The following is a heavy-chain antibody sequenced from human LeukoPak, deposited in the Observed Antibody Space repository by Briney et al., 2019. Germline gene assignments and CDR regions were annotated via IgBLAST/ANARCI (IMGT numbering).Heavy chain of an antibody. CDR3: ARENTVTTSFDY. CDR1: GFTFSSYG. D-gene: IGHD4-17*01. Sequence: GRSLSLSCAASGFTFSSYGMHWVRQAPGKGLEWVAVIWYDGSNKYYADSVKGRFTISRDNSKNTLYLQMNSLRAEDTAVYYCARENTVTTSFDYWGQGTLVTVSS. J-gene: IGHJ4*02. V-gene: IGHV3-33*01. CDR2: IWYDGSNK.